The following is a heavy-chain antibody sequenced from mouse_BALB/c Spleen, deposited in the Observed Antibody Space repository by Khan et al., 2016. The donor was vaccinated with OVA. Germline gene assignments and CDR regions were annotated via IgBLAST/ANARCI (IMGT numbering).Heavy chain of an antibody. J-gene: IGHJ3*01. CDR2: IRSGGST. Sequence: QVQLKQSGPGLVQPSQSLSITCTVSGFSLTTYGVHWVRQSPGKGLEWLGVIRSGGSTDYNAAFISRLSISKDSSKSQVFFKMNSLQVNDTAIDYCARNYDYDEGLAYWGQGTLVTVSA. CDR3: ARNYDYDEGLAY. D-gene: IGHD2-4*01. V-gene: IGHV2-2*02. CDR1: GFSLTTYG.